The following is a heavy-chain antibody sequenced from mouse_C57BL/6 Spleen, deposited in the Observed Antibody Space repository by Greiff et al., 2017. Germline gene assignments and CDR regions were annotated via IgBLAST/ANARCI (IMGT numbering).Heavy chain of an antibody. J-gene: IGHJ1*03. CDR3: ARDDYYGSSARYFDF. Sequence: QVQLQQSGAELVRPGASVKVSCKASGYAFTNYLIEWVKQRPGQGLEWIGVINPGSGGTNYNEKFKGKATLTADKSSSTAYMQLSSLTSEDSAVYVCARDDYYGSSARYFDFWGTGTTVTVSS. D-gene: IGHD1-1*01. V-gene: IGHV1-54*01. CDR1: GYAFTNYL. CDR2: INPGSGGT.